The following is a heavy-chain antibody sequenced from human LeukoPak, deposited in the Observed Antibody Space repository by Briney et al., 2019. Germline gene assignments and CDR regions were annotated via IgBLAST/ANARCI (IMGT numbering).Heavy chain of an antibody. J-gene: IGHJ4*02. CDR1: GLTFNPFW. CDR2: IKGDGSEK. CDR3: ASGGHVDY. V-gene: IGHV3-7*01. Sequence: GGSLRLSCAASGLTFNPFWMTWVRQAPGKGLEWVANIKGDGSEKHYVDSVKGRFTISRDNAENSLYLQMNSLRDEDTAVYYCASGGHVDYCGQGTLVTVSS. D-gene: IGHD4-23*01.